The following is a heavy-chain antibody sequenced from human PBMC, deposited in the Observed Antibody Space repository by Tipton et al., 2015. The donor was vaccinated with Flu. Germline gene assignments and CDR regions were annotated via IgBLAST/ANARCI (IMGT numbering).Heavy chain of an antibody. Sequence: LRLSCTVSGGSISSGSYYWSWIRQPAEKGLEWIGYIYYSGSTNYNPSLKSRVTISVDTSKSQFSLKLRSVTAADTAVYYCARARTDILTGANWFDPWGQGTLVTVSS. CDR2: IYYSGST. V-gene: IGHV4-61*10. CDR1: GGSISSGSYY. D-gene: IGHD3-9*01. CDR3: ARARTDILTGANWFDP. J-gene: IGHJ5*02.